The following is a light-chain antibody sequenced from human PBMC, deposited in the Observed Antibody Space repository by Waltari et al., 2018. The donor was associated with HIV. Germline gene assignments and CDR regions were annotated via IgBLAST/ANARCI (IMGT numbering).Light chain of an antibody. CDR3: QQWGT. CDR1: QLVSSSY. V-gene: IGKV3-20*01. J-gene: IGKJ2*01. CDR2: GAS. Sequence: EVVLTQSPGTLSLSPGDRATLPGRASQLVSSSYLAWFQQKPGQVPRLLIYGASNRATGTPDRFSGSGSGTDFTLTISRLEPEDFAVYYCQQWGTFGQGTKLEIK.